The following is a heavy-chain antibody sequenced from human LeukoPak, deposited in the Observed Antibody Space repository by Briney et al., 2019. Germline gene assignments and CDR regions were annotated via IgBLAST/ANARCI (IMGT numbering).Heavy chain of an antibody. J-gene: IGHJ4*02. CDR2: IYYSGST. CDR3: ARDSRDGYNFDY. D-gene: IGHD5-24*01. V-gene: IGHV4-59*01. CDR1: GGSISSYY. Sequence: PSQTLSLTCTVSGGSISSYYWSWIRQPPGKGLEWIGYIYYSGSTNYNPSLKSRVTISVDTSKNQFSLKLSSVTAADTAVYYCARDSRDGYNFDYWGQGTLVTVSS.